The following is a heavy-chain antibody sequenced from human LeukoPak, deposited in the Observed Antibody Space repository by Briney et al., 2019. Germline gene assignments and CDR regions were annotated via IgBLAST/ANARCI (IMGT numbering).Heavy chain of an antibody. CDR3: AKDRPQLQDYDFWSGYSRFDY. J-gene: IGHJ4*02. CDR1: GFTFSSYS. CDR2: ISGSGGST. V-gene: IGHV3-23*01. Sequence: GGSLRLSCAASGFTFSSYSMSWVRQAPGKGLEWVSAISGSGGSTYYADSLKGRFTISRENSKNTLYLQMNSLRAEDTAVYCCAKDRPQLQDYDFWSGYSRFDYWGQGTLVTVSS. D-gene: IGHD3-3*01.